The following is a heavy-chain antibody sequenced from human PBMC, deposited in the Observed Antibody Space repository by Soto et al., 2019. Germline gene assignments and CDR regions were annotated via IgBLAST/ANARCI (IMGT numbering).Heavy chain of an antibody. CDR1: GFTFSTYG. CDR2: IWFDGSNK. J-gene: IGHJ4*02. CDR3: ARVSGSGYYTPYFDY. Sequence: GGSLRLSCAASGFTFSTYGMHWVRQAPGKGLEWVAVIWFDGSNKYYADSVKGRFTISRDNSKNTLYLQMNSLSAEDTAVYYCARVSGSGYYTPYFDYWGQGTLVTVSS. V-gene: IGHV3-33*01. D-gene: IGHD3-3*01.